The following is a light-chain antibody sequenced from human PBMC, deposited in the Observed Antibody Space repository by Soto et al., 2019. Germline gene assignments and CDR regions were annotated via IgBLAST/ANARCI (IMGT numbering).Light chain of an antibody. CDR2: GVS. Sequence: IHLTQSPSSLSVSVGDRVTITCRASQEISGYLAWYQQTPGKAPKLLIYGVSTLQDGVSSRLSGRGSGTDFSLTISSLQPEDFATYYCQHLHWAFGPGT. CDR3: QHLHWA. CDR1: QEISGY. V-gene: IGKV1-9*01. J-gene: IGKJ1*01.